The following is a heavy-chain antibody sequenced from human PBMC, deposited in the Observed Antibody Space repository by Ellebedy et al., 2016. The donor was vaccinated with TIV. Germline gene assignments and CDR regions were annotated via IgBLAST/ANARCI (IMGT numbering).Heavy chain of an antibody. Sequence: GGSLRLXXAASGFTFSSYGMHWAHQAPDKGLEWVAVIWYDGSNKYYADSVKGRFTISRDNSKNTLYLQMNSLRAEDTAVYYCARHYGDYGKDHWGQGTLVTVSS. D-gene: IGHD4-17*01. V-gene: IGHV3-33*01. CDR3: ARHYGDYGKDH. CDR2: IWYDGSNK. J-gene: IGHJ4*02. CDR1: GFTFSSYG.